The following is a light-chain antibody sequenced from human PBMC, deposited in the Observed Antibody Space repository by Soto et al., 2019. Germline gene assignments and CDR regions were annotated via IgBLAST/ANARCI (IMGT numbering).Light chain of an antibody. J-gene: IGLJ1*01. CDR2: EVT. CDR1: SSDIGGYNY. CDR3: SSYTSRSTLYV. V-gene: IGLV2-14*01. Sequence: QSVLTQPASVSGSPGQSITVSCTGTSSDIGGYNYVSWYQQHPGKAPKLMVYEVTNRPSGVSDRFSGSKSGNTASLTTSGLQADDEGYYYCSSYTSRSTLYVFGTGTKLTVL.